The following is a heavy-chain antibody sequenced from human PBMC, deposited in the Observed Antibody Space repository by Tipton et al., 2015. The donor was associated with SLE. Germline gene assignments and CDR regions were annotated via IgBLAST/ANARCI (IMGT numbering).Heavy chain of an antibody. D-gene: IGHD6-19*01. CDR3: ARGRGTNRIAVAGLVYFDY. Sequence: TLSLTCTVSGGSISSGSYYWSWIRQPAGKGLEWIGEINHSGSTNYNPSLKSRVTISVDTSKNQFSLKLSSVTAADTAVYYCARGRGTNRIAVAGLVYFDYWGQGTLVTVSS. J-gene: IGHJ4*02. CDR2: INHSGST. V-gene: IGHV4-61*09. CDR1: GGSISSGSYY.